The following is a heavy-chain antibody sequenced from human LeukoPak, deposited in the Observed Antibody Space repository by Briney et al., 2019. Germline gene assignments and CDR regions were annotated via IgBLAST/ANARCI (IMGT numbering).Heavy chain of an antibody. CDR2: ITSSSATI. V-gene: IGHV3-48*01. CDR3: AKDPTGYYYDSSGYLLPDY. D-gene: IGHD3-22*01. CDR1: GFTFNYYS. Sequence: GGSLRLSCAASGFTFNYYSMNWFRQAPGKGLEWISYITSSSATIYYADSVRGRFTVSRDNSKNTLYLQMSSLRAEDTAVYYCAKDPTGYYYDSSGYLLPDYWGQGTLVTVSS. J-gene: IGHJ4*02.